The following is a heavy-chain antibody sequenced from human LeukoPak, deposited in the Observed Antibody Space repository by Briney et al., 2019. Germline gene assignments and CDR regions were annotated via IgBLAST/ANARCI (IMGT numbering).Heavy chain of an antibody. CDR1: GFTVSSNY. J-gene: IGHJ3*02. D-gene: IGHD3-22*01. Sequence: PGGSLRLSCAAYGFTVSSNYMSWVRQAPGKGLEWVSVIYSGGSTYYADSVKGRFTISRDNSKNTLYLQMNSLRAEDTAVYYCARGGYYDSSGYYQGLDAFDIWGQGTMVTVSS. CDR3: ARGGYYDSSGYYQGLDAFDI. CDR2: IYSGGST. V-gene: IGHV3-66*01.